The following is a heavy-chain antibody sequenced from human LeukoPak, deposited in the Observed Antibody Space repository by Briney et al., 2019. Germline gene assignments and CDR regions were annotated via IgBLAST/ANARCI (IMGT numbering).Heavy chain of an antibody. CDR1: GYTFTGYY. D-gene: IGHD3-10*01. V-gene: IGHV1-2*02. Sequence: GASVKVSCKASGYTFTGYYMHWVRQAPGQGLEWMGWIIPHSGGTNYAQKFQDRVTMTRDTSISTAYMELSRLRSDDTAVYYCARDLSYDSGSYCSLWGQGTLVTVSS. CDR3: ARDLSYDSGSYCSL. CDR2: IIPHSGGT. J-gene: IGHJ4*02.